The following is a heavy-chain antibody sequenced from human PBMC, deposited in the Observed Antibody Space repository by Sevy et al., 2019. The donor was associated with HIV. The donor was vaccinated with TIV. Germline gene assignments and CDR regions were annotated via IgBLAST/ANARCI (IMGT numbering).Heavy chain of an antibody. CDR3: ARDSTTRPRVLDY. J-gene: IGHJ4*02. CDR2: IYFTGNT. D-gene: IGHD1-1*01. CDR1: GGSISSYF. V-gene: IGHV4-59*01. Sequence: SETLSLTSGVSGGSISSYFWTWVRQSPGKGLEWIGNIYFTGNTDYSPSLKSRVTLSLDTSKSQFSLTLKSVTAADTAIYFCARDSTTRPRVLDYWGQGTLVTVSS.